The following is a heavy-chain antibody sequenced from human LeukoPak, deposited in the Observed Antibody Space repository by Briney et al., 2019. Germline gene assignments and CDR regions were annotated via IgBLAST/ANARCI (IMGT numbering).Heavy chain of an antibody. CDR1: GYTFTGYY. Sequence: ASVKVSCKASGYTFTGYYMHWVRQAPGQGLEWMGWINPNSGGTNYAQKFQGRVTMTRDTSISTAYMELSRLRSDDTAVYYCARVNRITIFGVVITSYCTPSDWFGPWGQGTLVTVSS. J-gene: IGHJ5*02. CDR2: INPNSGGT. D-gene: IGHD3-3*01. V-gene: IGHV1-2*02. CDR3: ARVNRITIFGVVITSYCTPSDWFGP.